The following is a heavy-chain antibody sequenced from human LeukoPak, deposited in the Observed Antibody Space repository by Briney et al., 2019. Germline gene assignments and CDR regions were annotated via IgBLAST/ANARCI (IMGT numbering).Heavy chain of an antibody. CDR1: GGSIGSSY. Sequence: SETLSLTFTAYGGSIGSSYWTWIRQPPGKGLEWIGYIYTSGSTNYNPSLKSRVTISVVTSKNQFSLKLSSVTAADTAVYYCARHYYMDVWGKGTTVTVSS. J-gene: IGHJ6*03. V-gene: IGHV4-4*09. CDR2: IYTSGST. CDR3: ARHYYMDV.